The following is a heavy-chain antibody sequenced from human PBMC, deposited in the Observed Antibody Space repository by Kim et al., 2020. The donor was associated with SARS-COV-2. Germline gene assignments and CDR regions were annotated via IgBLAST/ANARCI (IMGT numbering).Heavy chain of an antibody. J-gene: IGHJ6*02. D-gene: IGHD6-13*01. V-gene: IGHV1-69*13. Sequence: SVKVSCKASGGTFSSYAISWVRQAPGQGLEWMGGIIPIFGTANYAQKFQGRVTITADESTSTAYMELSSLRSEDTAVYYCASSGARWIAAAGKRYYYYGMDVWGQGTTVTVSS. CDR1: GGTFSSYA. CDR3: ASSGARWIAAAGKRYYYYGMDV. CDR2: IIPIFGTA.